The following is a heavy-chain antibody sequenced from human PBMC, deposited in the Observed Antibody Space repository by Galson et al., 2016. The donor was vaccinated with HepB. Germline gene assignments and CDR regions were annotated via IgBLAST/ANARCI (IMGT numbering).Heavy chain of an antibody. Sequence: SVKVSCKASGYTFTNYAMHWVRQVPGQRLEWMGLINAGNGNTKYSQKFQGRVTITTAYMELTSLTSEDTAVYYCARGIAVEPSANWFDPWGQGSLVTVSA. D-gene: IGHD2-2*01. CDR1: GYTFTNYA. CDR2: INAGNGNT. J-gene: IGHJ5*02. CDR3: ARGIAVEPSANWFDP. V-gene: IGHV1-3*01.